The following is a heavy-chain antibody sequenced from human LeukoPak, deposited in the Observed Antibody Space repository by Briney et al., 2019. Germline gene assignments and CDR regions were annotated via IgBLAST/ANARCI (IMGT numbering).Heavy chain of an antibody. J-gene: IGHJ5*02. CDR3: ARVLVPAAIRNNWFDP. V-gene: IGHV1-69*01. Sequence: ASAKVSCKASGGTFSSYAISWVRQAPGQGLEWMGGIIPIFGTANYAQRFQGRVTITADESTSTAYMELSSLRSEDTAVYYCARVLVPAAIRNNWFDPWGQGTLVTVSS. CDR1: GGTFSSYA. D-gene: IGHD2-2*02. CDR2: IIPIFGTA.